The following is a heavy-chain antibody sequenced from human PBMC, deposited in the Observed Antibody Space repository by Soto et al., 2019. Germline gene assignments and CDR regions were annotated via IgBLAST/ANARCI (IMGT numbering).Heavy chain of an antibody. D-gene: IGHD1-7*01. CDR2: IIAYNGNT. J-gene: IGHJ5*02. V-gene: IGHV1-18*01. CDR1: GYTFTSYG. CDR3: AAFPRELRRFRWFDP. Sequence: ASVKVSCKASGYTFTSYGISWVRQAPGQRLEWIGWIIAYNGNTNYAQKFQERVTITRDTSTSTAYMELSSLRSEDTAVYYCAAFPRELRRFRWFDPWGQGTLVTVSS.